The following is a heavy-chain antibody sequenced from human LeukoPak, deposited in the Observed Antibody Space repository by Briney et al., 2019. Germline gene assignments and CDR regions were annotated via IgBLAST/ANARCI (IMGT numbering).Heavy chain of an antibody. V-gene: IGHV4-38-2*02. D-gene: IGHD3-9*01. CDR1: GYSISSGYY. CDR2: IYHSGST. Sequence: PSETLSLTCTVSGYSISSGYYWGWIRQPPGKGLEWIGSIYHSGSTYYNPSLKSRVTISVDTSKNQFSLKLSSVTAADTAVYYCARVVRYYDILTGYSEQEYFQHWGQGTLVTVSS. J-gene: IGHJ1*01. CDR3: ARVVRYYDILTGYSEQEYFQH.